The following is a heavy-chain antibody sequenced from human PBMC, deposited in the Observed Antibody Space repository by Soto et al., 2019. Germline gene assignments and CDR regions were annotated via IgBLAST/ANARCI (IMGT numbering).Heavy chain of an antibody. Sequence: SETLSLTCTVSGYAISSGYYWSWIRQTPGKGLEWIGSISHSGTSFYNPSLRSQVTISMDTSNNHFSLKLNSLTATDTAVYYFARASGGHSGCGHWHDPWGQGTLVTGSS. CDR1: GYAISSGYY. CDR2: ISHSGTS. CDR3: ARASGGHSGCGHWHDP. J-gene: IGHJ5*02. V-gene: IGHV4-38-2*02. D-gene: IGHD2-21*02.